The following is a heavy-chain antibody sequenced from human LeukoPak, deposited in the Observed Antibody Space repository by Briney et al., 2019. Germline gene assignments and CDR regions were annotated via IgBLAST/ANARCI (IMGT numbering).Heavy chain of an antibody. J-gene: IGHJ4*02. Sequence: SETLSLTCTVSGGSISSGDYYWSWIRQPPGKGLEWIGYIYYSGSTYYNPSLKSRVTISVDTSKNQFSLKLSSVTAADTAVYYCASGLRDGPYYFDYWGQGTLVTVSS. V-gene: IGHV4-30-4*02. CDR1: GGSISSGDYY. CDR2: IYYSGST. D-gene: IGHD5-24*01. CDR3: ASGLRDGPYYFDY.